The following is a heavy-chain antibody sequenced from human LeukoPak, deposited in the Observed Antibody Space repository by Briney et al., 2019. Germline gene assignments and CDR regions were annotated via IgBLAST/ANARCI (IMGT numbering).Heavy chain of an antibody. J-gene: IGHJ4*02. CDR1: RGTFSSYA. V-gene: IGHV1-69*05. Sequence: SVKVSCKASRGTFSSYAISWVRQAPGQGLEWMGGIIPIFGTANYAQKFQGRVTITTDESTSTAYMELSSLRSEDTAVYYCARVAAWDSSGPWGPLDYWGQGTLVTVSS. CDR2: IIPIFGTA. D-gene: IGHD3-22*01. CDR3: ARVAAWDSSGPWGPLDY.